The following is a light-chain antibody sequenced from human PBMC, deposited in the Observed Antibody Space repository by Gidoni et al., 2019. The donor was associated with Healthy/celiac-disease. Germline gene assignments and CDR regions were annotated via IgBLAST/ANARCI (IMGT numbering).Light chain of an antibody. Sequence: TLAPGTLSLSPGERATLSCRASQSISSSYLTWYQQKPGQAPRLLIYGASSRATGIPDRFSGSGSGTDFTLTISRLEPEDFAVYYCQQRLTFGGGTKVEIK. CDR1: QSISSSY. CDR3: QQRLT. CDR2: GAS. V-gene: IGKV3-20*01. J-gene: IGKJ4*01.